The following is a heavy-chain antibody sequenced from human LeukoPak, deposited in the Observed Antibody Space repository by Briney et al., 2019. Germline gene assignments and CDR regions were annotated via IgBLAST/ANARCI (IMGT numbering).Heavy chain of an antibody. CDR2: IRYDGSNK. V-gene: IGHV3-33*01. D-gene: IGHD2-2*01. CDR3: ARNQGYCTRTNCYLDY. J-gene: IGHJ4*02. Sequence: GGSLRLSCAASGFTFNNYGMHWVRQAPGKGLEWVALIRYDGSNKYYADSVKGRFTISRDNSKNMLYLQMNSLRAENTAVYYCARNQGYCTRTNCYLDYWGRGTLVTVSS. CDR1: GFTFNNYG.